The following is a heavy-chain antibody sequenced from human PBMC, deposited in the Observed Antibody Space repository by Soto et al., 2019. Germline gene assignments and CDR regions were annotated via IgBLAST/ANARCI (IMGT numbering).Heavy chain of an antibody. CDR2: IYHSGNT. V-gene: IGHV4-59*01. CDR3: VRDRGYWSGRDAFDT. D-gene: IGHD3-3*01. CDR1: GGSLSDYY. Sequence: PSETLSLTCAVSGGSLSDYYRSWIRQPPGKGLEWIGYIYHSGNTNYNPSLKSRVTISLDRPKNLYSLKLRSVTAADTAVYYCVRDRGYWSGRDAFDTWGLGTMVTVS. J-gene: IGHJ3*02.